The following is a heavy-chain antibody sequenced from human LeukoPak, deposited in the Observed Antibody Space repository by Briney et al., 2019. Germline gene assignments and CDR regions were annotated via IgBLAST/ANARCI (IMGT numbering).Heavy chain of an antibody. CDR2: ISSSSSTT. V-gene: IGHV3-48*04. CDR1: GFTFSSYS. J-gene: IGHJ4*02. CDR3: AKGLVPSGNEYYFDY. D-gene: IGHD1-1*01. Sequence: GGSLRLSCAASGFTFSSYSMNWVRQAPGKGLEWVSYISSSSSTTYYADSVKGRFTISRDNAKNSLYLQMNSLRAEDTAVYYCAKGLVPSGNEYYFDYWGQGTLVTVSS.